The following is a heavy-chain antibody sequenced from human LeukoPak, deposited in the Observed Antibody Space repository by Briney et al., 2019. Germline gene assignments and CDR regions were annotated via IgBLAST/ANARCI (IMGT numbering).Heavy chain of an antibody. D-gene: IGHD4-17*01. J-gene: IGHJ4*02. CDR1: GFTFSNYW. Sequence: GGSLRLSCAASGFTFSNYWMTWVRQAPGKGLEWVSCISSSDSTIYYADSVKGRFTISRDNAKNSLYLQMNSLRAEDTAVYYCARVAINDYGDYFDYWGQGTLVTVSS. V-gene: IGHV3-48*04. CDR2: ISSSDSTI. CDR3: ARVAINDYGDYFDY.